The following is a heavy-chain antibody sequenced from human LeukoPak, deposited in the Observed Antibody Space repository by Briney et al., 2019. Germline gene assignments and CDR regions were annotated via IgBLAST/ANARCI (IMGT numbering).Heavy chain of an antibody. CDR1: GGSISTSNYY. D-gene: IGHD3-22*01. CDR2: IYYSGRT. CDR3: ARLYYYDSSGPPL. J-gene: IGHJ4*02. Sequence: KPSETLSLTCSVSGGSISTSNYYWGWIRQPPGKGLEWIVNIYYSGRTYYNPSLKSRVTISMDTSKNQFSLKLSSVTAADTAVYYCARLYYYDSSGPPLWGQGTLVTVSS. V-gene: IGHV4-39*01.